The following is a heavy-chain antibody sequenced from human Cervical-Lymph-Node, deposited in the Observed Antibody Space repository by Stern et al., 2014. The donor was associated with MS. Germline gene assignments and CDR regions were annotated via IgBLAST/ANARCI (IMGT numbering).Heavy chain of an antibody. J-gene: IGHJ4*02. CDR2: INPSGGST. CDR1: GYTFTDHY. V-gene: IGHV1-46*01. D-gene: IGHD3/OR15-3a*01. Sequence: VQLVQSGAEVKKPGASVEVSCKASGYTFTDHYIHWVRQAPGQGLEWMGVINPSGGSTTNAKKFQGSVPMTTDSPTDTGPIEPSSLRSEDTAVYYCARGTGYSYYFDYWGQGPLVTVSP. CDR3: ARGTGYSYYFDY.